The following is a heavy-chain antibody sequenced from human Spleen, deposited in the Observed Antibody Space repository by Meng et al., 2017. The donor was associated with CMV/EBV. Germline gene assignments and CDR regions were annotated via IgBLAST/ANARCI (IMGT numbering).Heavy chain of an antibody. CDR3: ARERGDIVVVPADPHFDY. D-gene: IGHD2-2*01. V-gene: IGHV6-1*01. J-gene: IGHJ4*02. CDR2: TYYRSKWYN. CDR1: SNSAA. Sequence: SNSAAWNWIRQYPSRGLEWLGRTYYRSKWYNDYAVSVRSRITINPDTSKDQFSLQLNSVTPEDTAVYYCARERGDIVVVPADPHFDYWGQGTLVTVSS.